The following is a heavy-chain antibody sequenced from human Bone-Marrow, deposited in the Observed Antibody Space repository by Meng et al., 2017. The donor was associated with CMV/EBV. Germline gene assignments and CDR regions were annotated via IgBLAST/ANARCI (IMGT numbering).Heavy chain of an antibody. V-gene: IGHV4-59*08. J-gene: IGHJ6*02. CDR2: IHYSGTT. CDR1: GDSISSYY. CDR3: ARGLDCSSTSCYTGRYYYGMDV. Sequence: SETLSLTCSVSGDSISSYYWSWIRQTPGKGLEWIGYIHYSGTTSYNPSLKSRVTISVDTSKNQFSLKLSSVTAADTAVYYCARGLDCSSTSCYTGRYYYGMDVWGQGTTVTVSS. D-gene: IGHD2-2*02.